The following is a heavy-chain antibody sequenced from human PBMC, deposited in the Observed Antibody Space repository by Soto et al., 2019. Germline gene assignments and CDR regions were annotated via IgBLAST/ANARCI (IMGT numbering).Heavy chain of an antibody. CDR3: AREDSGSRGVDY. Sequence: QVQLQESGPGLVKPSQTLSLTCTVSGGSISSGGYYWSWIRQHPGKGLEWIGYIYYSGSTYYNPSLKSRVTISVDTSKNPFSLKLSSVTAADTAVYYCAREDSGSRGVDYWGQGTLVTVSS. J-gene: IGHJ4*02. CDR1: GGSISSGGYY. CDR2: IYYSGST. D-gene: IGHD1-26*01. V-gene: IGHV4-31*03.